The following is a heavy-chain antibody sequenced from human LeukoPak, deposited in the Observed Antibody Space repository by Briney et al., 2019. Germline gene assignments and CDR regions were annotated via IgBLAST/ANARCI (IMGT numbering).Heavy chain of an antibody. D-gene: IGHD3-3*01. V-gene: IGHV3-7*01. J-gene: IGHJ3*02. Sequence: GGSLRLTCAASGFTFSSYWMSWVRQAPGKGLEWVANIKQDGSEKYYVDSVKGRFTISRDNAKSSLYLQMNSLRAEDTAVYYCARDFGVVRGLTGDAFDIWGQGTMVTVSS. CDR2: IKQDGSEK. CDR1: GFTFSSYW. CDR3: ARDFGVVRGLTGDAFDI.